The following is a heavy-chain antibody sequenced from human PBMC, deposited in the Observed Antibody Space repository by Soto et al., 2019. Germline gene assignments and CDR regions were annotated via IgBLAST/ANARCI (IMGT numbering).Heavy chain of an antibody. Sequence: GGSLRLSCAASGFTFSSYWMHWVRQAPGKGLVWVSRINSSGGSTYYADSVKGRFTISRDNSKNTLYLQMNSLRAEDTAVYYCAKSVPQTGTRNWFDPWGQGTLVTVSS. J-gene: IGHJ5*02. CDR2: INSSGGST. CDR1: GFTFSSYW. V-gene: IGHV3-23*01. CDR3: AKSVPQTGTRNWFDP. D-gene: IGHD1-7*01.